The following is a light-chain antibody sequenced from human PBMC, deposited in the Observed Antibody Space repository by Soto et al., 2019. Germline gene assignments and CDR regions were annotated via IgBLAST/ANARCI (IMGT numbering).Light chain of an antibody. J-gene: IGLJ1*01. V-gene: IGLV2-14*03. Sequence: QSALTQPVSVSRAPGQSSTISCAGTSSDVGAYHYVSWYQHHPGKAPKLIIYDVTNRPSGVSNRFSGSKSGNTASLIISGLQADDEADYYCSSYTSSSTLFGIGTKVTVL. CDR1: SSDVGAYHY. CDR3: SSYTSSSTL. CDR2: DVT.